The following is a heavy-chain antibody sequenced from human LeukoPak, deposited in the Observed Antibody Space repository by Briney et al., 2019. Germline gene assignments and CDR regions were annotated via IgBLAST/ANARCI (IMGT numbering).Heavy chain of an antibody. CDR2: ISSSSSYI. Sequence: PGGSLRLSCAASGFTFSSYSMNWVRQAPGKGLEWVSSISSSSSYIYYADLVKGRFTISRDNAKNSLYLQMNSLRAEDTAVYYCARDCSGVTFDYWGQGTLVTVSS. D-gene: IGHD2-15*01. CDR1: GFTFSSYS. J-gene: IGHJ4*02. CDR3: ARDCSGVTFDY. V-gene: IGHV3-21*01.